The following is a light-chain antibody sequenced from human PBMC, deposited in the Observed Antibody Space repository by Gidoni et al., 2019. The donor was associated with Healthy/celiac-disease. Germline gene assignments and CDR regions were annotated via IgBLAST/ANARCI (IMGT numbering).Light chain of an antibody. Sequence: EIVMTQSPATLSVSPGERATLSCRASQSVTRLLIYGASTRATGIPARFSGSGSGTEFTLTISSLQSEDFAVYYCQQYNNWPPLFTFGPGTKVDIK. J-gene: IGKJ3*01. CDR3: QQYNNWPPLFT. CDR2: GAS. V-gene: IGKV3-15*01. CDR1: QSVT.